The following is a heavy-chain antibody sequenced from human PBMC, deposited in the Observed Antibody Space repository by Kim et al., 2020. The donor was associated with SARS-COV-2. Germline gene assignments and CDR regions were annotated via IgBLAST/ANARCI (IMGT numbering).Heavy chain of an antibody. CDR2: IRSKANSYAT. Sequence: GGSLRLSCAASGFTFSDSAMYWVRQASGKGLEWVGLIRSKANSYATAYDVSVKCRFIIARDDSKNTAYLQMNSLKTEDTSIYYCTRVPPYSNSWWDAFDIWGQGKMVTVSS. CDR3: TRVPPYSNSWWDAFDI. J-gene: IGHJ3*02. V-gene: IGHV3-73*01. CDR1: GFTFSDSA. D-gene: IGHD6-13*01.